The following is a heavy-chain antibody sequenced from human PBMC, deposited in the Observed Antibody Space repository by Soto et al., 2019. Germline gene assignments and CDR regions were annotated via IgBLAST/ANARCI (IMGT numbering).Heavy chain of an antibody. J-gene: IGHJ4*02. CDR3: AHKDSGDSCLYY. CDR2: IYWDDSK. CDR1: GFSLSTSGVG. D-gene: IGHD3-16*01. V-gene: IGHV2-5*02. Sequence: STLKESGPTLVKPTQTLTLTCTFSGFSLSTSGVGVGWIRQPPGKALEWLAVIYWDDSKHYSPSLKSRPTITKDTTTNQVVLTMTNTDPVDTATYYCAHKDSGDSCLYYWGQGNLVTVSS.